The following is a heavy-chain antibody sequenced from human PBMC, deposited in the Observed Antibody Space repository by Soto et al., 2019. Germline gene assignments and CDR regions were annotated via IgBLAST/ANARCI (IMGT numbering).Heavy chain of an antibody. J-gene: IGHJ4*01. CDR1: GFIFEDYG. CDR2: IPNDGVNT. Sequence: PGGGLRLSCAAAGFIFEDYGMDWIRQAPGKGVEWVAVIPNDGVNTYYAASVRGRFTISRDNRNNTLVLHMTGLMPGDTGVYCGPSHRDGGFDFWGHGTPVTVSS. V-gene: IGHV3-30*03. CDR3: PSHRDGGFDF.